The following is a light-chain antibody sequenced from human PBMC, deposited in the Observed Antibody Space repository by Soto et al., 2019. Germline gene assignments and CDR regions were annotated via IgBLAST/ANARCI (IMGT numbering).Light chain of an antibody. CDR2: DVS. CDR3: QQRSSWPRT. CDR1: QSVGNS. V-gene: IGKV3-11*01. J-gene: IGKJ1*01. Sequence: EIVLTQSPGTLSLSPGERATLSCRASQSVGNSLVWYQQKPGQAPRLLIFDVSNRAAGIPARFSGRKSGTDFTLTIRNLEPEDFAVYYCQQRSSWPRTFGQGTKVEIK.